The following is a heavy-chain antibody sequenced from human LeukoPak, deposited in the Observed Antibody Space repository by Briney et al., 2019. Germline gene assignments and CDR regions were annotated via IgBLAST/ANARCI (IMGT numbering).Heavy chain of an antibody. V-gene: IGHV3-7*01. CDR2: IKQDGSEK. D-gene: IGHD2-2*01. CDR3: ARESRVPAAYYDAFDI. Sequence: PGGSLRLSCAASGFTFSNSWMSWVRQAPGKGLEWVANIKQDGSEKYYVDSVRGRFTISRDNAKNSLYLQMNSLRAEDTAVYYCARESRVPAAYYDAFDIWGQGTMVTVSS. CDR1: GFTFSNSW. J-gene: IGHJ3*02.